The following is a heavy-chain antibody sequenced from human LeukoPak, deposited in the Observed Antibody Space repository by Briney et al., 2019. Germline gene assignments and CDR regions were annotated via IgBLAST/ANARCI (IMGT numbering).Heavy chain of an antibody. V-gene: IGHV3-21*01. J-gene: IGHJ4*02. Sequence: GGSLRLSCAASGFTFSSYSMNWVRQAPGKGLEWVASISSSSSYIYYADSVKGRFTISRDNAKNSLYLQMSSLSAEDTAVYYCASTCYYDSSGSLDYWGQGTLVTVSS. D-gene: IGHD3-22*01. CDR2: ISSSSSYI. CDR3: ASTCYYDSSGSLDY. CDR1: GFTFSSYS.